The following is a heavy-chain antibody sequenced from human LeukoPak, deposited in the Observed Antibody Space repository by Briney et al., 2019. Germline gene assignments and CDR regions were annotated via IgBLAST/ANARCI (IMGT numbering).Heavy chain of an antibody. D-gene: IGHD3-22*01. Sequence: PSETLSLTCTVSGGSISSYYWSWIRQPPGKGLEWIGYIYYSGSTNYNPSLKSRVTISVDTSKNQLSLKLSCVTAAEPAVYYCERGYDSRGYYYEDAFDIWGQGKMVTVSS. CDR1: GGSISSYY. CDR2: IYYSGST. V-gene: IGHV4-59*01. J-gene: IGHJ3*02. CDR3: ERGYDSRGYYYEDAFDI.